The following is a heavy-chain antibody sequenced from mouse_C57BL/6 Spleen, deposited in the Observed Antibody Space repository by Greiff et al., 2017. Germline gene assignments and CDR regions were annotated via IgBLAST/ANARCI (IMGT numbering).Heavy chain of an antibody. CDR3: ARTDYDWYFDV. CDR1: GFTFSDYG. D-gene: IGHD2-4*01. CDR2: ISNLAYSI. Sequence: EVMLVESGGGLVQPGGSLKLSCAASGFTFSDYGMAWVRQAPRKGPEWVAFISNLAYSIYYAHTVTGRFTISRENAKNTLYLELSSLRSEDTAMYYCARTDYDWYFDVWGTGTTVTVSS. V-gene: IGHV5-15*01. J-gene: IGHJ1*03.